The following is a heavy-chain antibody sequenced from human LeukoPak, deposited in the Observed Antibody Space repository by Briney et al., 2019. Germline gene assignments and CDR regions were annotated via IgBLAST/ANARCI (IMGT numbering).Heavy chain of an antibody. Sequence: GGSLRLSCAASGLTVSSNYMSWVRQAPGKGLEWVSVIYSGGSTYYADSVKGRFTTSRDNSKNTLFLQMNSLRADDTAVYYCARQSGAPGFWDYWGQGTLVTVSS. D-gene: IGHD1-26*01. V-gene: IGHV3-53*01. CDR2: IYSGGST. CDR3: ARQSGAPGFWDY. CDR1: GLTVSSNY. J-gene: IGHJ4*02.